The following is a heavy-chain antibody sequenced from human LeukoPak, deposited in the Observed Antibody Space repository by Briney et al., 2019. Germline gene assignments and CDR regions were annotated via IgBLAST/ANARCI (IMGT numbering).Heavy chain of an antibody. V-gene: IGHV1-3*01. CDR2: IHAGNGHT. J-gene: IGHJ5*02. Sequence: SVKPSCNASGYTFTIYAMHWVRQPPGQWIEWMGWIHAGNGHTKYSQKFQDTATMTRDTSASTAYMEPSSLRSEDTAVYYCARGGIAAAGTSWGQGTLVTVSS. D-gene: IGHD6-13*01. CDR3: ARGGIAAAGTS. CDR1: GYTFTIYA.